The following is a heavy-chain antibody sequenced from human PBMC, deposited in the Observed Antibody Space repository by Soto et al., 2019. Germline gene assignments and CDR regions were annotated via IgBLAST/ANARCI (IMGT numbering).Heavy chain of an antibody. V-gene: IGHV1-58*02. CDR2: IVVGNGNT. CDR1: GFTFSTST. D-gene: IGHD3-9*01. CDR3: TTASAGYTFGFDV. Sequence: SVKVSCKASGFTFSTSTIQWVRQTRGHRLEWIGWIVVGNGNTNFAQNLRQRVTFSRVQSTTTFYMELSSLRPDDTAMYYCTTASAGYTFGFDVWGQGSLVTVSS. J-gene: IGHJ1*01.